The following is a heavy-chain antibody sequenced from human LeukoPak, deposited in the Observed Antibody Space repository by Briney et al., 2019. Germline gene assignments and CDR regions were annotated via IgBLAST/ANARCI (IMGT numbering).Heavy chain of an antibody. CDR1: GFTFSSYG. D-gene: IGHD5-12*01. V-gene: IGHV3-33*01. CDR2: IWDDGSTK. Sequence: GRSLRLSCAASGFTFSSYGMHWVRQALGKGLEWVAVIWDDGSTKHYVDSVKGRFTISRDNSKNTLYLQMNSLRAEDTAVYYCARGKASGGYSGYGRDAFDIWGQGTMVTVSS. J-gene: IGHJ3*02. CDR3: ARGKASGGYSGYGRDAFDI.